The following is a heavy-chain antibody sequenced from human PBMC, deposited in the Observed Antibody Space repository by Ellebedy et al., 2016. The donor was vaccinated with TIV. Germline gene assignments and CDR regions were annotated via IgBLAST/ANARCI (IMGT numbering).Heavy chain of an antibody. CDR2: IYYSGST. V-gene: IGHV4-59*01. D-gene: IGHD2-2*02. CDR1: GGSFSGYY. Sequence: SETLSLXXAVYGGSFSGYYWSWIRQPPGKGLEWIGYIYYSGSTNYNPSLKSRVTISVDTSKNQFSLKLSSVTAADTAVYYCARGPNRVQPLLYGNWYFDLWGRGTLVTVSS. CDR3: ARGPNRVQPLLYGNWYFDL. J-gene: IGHJ2*01.